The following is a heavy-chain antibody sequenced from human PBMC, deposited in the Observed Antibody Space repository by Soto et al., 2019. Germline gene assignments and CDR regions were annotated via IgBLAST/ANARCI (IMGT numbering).Heavy chain of an antibody. J-gene: IGHJ6*02. Sequence: GGSLRLSCAASGFTFSSYSMNWVRQAPGKGLEWVSSISSSSSYIYYADSVKGRFTISRDNAKNSLYLQMNSLRAEDTAVYYCARFRWEDYYDSSGYYYYYYGMDVWDQGTTVTVSS. D-gene: IGHD3-22*01. V-gene: IGHV3-21*01. CDR2: ISSSSSYI. CDR1: GFTFSSYS. CDR3: ARFRWEDYYDSSGYYYYYYGMDV.